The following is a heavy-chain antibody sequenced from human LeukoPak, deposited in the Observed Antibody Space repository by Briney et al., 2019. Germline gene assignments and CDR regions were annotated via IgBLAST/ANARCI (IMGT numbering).Heavy chain of an antibody. CDR1: GFTFSGYG. J-gene: IGHJ4*02. D-gene: IGHD2-15*01. CDR2: IRFDGSNK. CDR3: AKDLYCSGGSCY. V-gene: IGHV3-30*02. Sequence: GGSLRLSCAASGFTFSGYGMPWVRQAPGKGLEWVAFIRFDGSNKYYADSVKGRFTISRDNSKNTLYLQMNSLRAEDTAVYYCAKDLYCSGGSCYFGQGTLVTVSS.